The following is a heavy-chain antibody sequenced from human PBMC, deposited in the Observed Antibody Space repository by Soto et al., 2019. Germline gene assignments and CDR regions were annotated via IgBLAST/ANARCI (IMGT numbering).Heavy chain of an antibody. Sequence: SETLSLTCTVSGGSVNSDSHYWSWIRQPPGKGLEWIGHMFYSGSTNYNPSLKSRVTISGDTSKNQFSLKLSSVTAADTAVYYCARLVRSLHFDYWGQGTPVTVYS. CDR2: MFYSGST. V-gene: IGHV4-61*01. D-gene: IGHD2-8*02. CDR3: ARLVRSLHFDY. CDR1: GGSVNSDSHY. J-gene: IGHJ4*02.